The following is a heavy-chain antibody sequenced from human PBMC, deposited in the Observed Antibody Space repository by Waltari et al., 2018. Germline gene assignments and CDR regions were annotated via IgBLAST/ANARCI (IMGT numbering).Heavy chain of an antibody. V-gene: IGHV3-48*04. CDR3: ARAWELRELDY. D-gene: IGHD1-26*01. J-gene: IGHJ4*02. CDR2: ISSSSSTI. CDR1: GFTFSSYS. Sequence: EVQLVESGGGLVQPGGSLRLSCAASGFTFSSYSRNWVRQAPGKGLEWVSYISSSSSTIYYADSVKGRFTISRDNAKNSLYLQMNSLRAEDTAVYYCARAWELRELDYWGQGTLVTVSS.